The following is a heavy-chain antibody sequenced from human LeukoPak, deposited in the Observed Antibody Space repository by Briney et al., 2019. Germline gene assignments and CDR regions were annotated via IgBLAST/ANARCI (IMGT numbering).Heavy chain of an antibody. CDR3: ARDNIGLDY. CDR2: IWYDGSNK. V-gene: IGHV3-33*01. J-gene: IGHJ4*02. Sequence: PGGSLRLSCAASGFTFSTFGMHWVRQAPGKGLEWVAVIWYDGSNKYYADSVEGRFTISRDNSKNTLYLQMNSLRAEDTAVYYCARDNIGLDYWGPGTLVTVSS. CDR1: GFTFSTFG. D-gene: IGHD5-12*01.